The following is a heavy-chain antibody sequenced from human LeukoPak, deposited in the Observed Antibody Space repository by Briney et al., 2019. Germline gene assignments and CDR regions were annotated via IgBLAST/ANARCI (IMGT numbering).Heavy chain of an antibody. CDR3: ARGTGDPYHFDY. V-gene: IGHV4-39*01. J-gene: IGHJ4*02. Sequence: SETLSLTCTVSGGSISSSSYYWGWIRQPPGKGLEWIGSIYYSGSTYYNPSLKSRVTISVDTSKNQFSLKLSSVTAADTAVYYCARGTGDPYHFDYWGQGTLVTVSS. CDR1: GGSISSSSYY. D-gene: IGHD7-27*01. CDR2: IYYSGST.